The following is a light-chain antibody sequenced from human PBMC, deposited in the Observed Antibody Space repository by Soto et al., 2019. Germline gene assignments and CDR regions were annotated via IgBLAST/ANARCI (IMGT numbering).Light chain of an antibody. CDR1: QSVSSN. Sequence: EVAMTQSPATLSVSPGERATLSCRASQSVSSNLAWYQQKPGQAPRLLIYGASTRATGVPARFSGSGSGTEFTLTISSLQTEDFAVYYCQQYGSSYPWTFGQGTKVDNK. J-gene: IGKJ1*01. CDR2: GAS. CDR3: QQYGSSYPWT. V-gene: IGKV3-15*01.